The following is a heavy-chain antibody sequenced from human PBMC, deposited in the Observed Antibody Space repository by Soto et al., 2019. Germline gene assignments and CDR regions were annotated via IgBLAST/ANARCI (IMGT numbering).Heavy chain of an antibody. CDR1: GFTFNSYA. Sequence: EVQLLESGGDLVQPGGSLRLSCAASGFTFNSYAMSWVRQAPGKGLEWVSTMSGNAGSTYYADSVKGRFTISRDNSKNTLYLQMNSLRAEDTAVYYCAKALAYCGGDCYFPVYGMDVWGQGTTVTVSS. J-gene: IGHJ6*02. V-gene: IGHV3-23*01. CDR3: AKALAYCGGDCYFPVYGMDV. CDR2: MSGNAGST. D-gene: IGHD2-21*02.